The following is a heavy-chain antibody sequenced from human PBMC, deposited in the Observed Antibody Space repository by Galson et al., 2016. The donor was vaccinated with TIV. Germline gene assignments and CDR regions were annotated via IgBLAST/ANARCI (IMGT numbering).Heavy chain of an antibody. Sequence: PALVKPTQTLTLTCTFSGFSLTTSGMCVSWIRQPPGKALEWLARIDWDDDKYYSTSLRTRLTISKGISKNQVVLTMTNMDPVDTATYYCARRGPRGDTDYWGQGTFVTVSS. CDR2: IDWDDDK. CDR3: ARRGPRGDTDY. J-gene: IGHJ4*02. CDR1: GFSLTTSGMC. V-gene: IGHV2-70*11.